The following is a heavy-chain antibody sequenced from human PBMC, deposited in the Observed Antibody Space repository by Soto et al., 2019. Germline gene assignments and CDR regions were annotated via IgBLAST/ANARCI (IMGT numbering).Heavy chain of an antibody. J-gene: IGHJ6*02. CDR2: IIPIFGTA. Sequence: QVQLVQSGAEVKKPGCSVKVSCKTSGGTFSRYAISWVRRAPGQGLEWMGGIIPIFGTANYAQKFQGRVTITADESTSTAYMELSSLRSEDTAVYYCAIPDAAMYYYYYGMDVWGQGTTVTVSS. CDR3: AIPDAAMYYYYYGMDV. CDR1: GGTFSRYA. V-gene: IGHV1-69*01. D-gene: IGHD2-2*01.